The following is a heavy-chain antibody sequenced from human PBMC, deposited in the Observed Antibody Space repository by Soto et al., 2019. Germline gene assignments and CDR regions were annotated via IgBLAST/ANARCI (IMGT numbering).Heavy chain of an antibody. CDR2: ISSNGGST. Sequence: GGSLRLSCAASGFTFSSYAMHWVRQAPGKGLEYVSAISSNGGSTYYANSVKGRFTISRDNSKNTLYLQKGSLRAEDMAVYYCAREGGGQQQLALFDYWGQGTLVTVSS. V-gene: IGHV3-64*01. J-gene: IGHJ4*02. CDR3: AREGGGQQQLALFDY. D-gene: IGHD6-13*01. CDR1: GFTFSSYA.